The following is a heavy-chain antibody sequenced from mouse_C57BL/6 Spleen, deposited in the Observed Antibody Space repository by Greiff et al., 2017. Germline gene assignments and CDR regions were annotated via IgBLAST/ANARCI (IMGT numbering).Heavy chain of an antibody. J-gene: IGHJ2*01. Sequence: VQLQQPGAELVKPGASVKLSCKASGYTFTSYWMHWVKQRPGQGLEWIGMIHPNSGSTNNNEKFKSKATLTVEKSSSTAYMQLSSLTSEDSAVYYCARSYDGPYFDDWGKGTTLTVSS. D-gene: IGHD2-3*01. CDR3: ARSYDGPYFDD. V-gene: IGHV1-64*01. CDR2: IHPNSGST. CDR1: GYTFTSYW.